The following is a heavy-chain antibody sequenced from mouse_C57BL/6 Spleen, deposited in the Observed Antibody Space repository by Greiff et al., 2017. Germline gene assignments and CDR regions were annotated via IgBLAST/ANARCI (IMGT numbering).Heavy chain of an antibody. D-gene: IGHD4-1*01. CDR3: TTSLGREFAY. CDR1: GFNIKDDY. J-gene: IGHJ3*01. CDR2: IDPANGDT. Sequence: VQLKQSGAELVRPGASVKLSCTASGFNIKDDYMHWVKQRPEQGLEWIGWIDPANGDTEYASKFQGKATITADTSSNTAYLQLSSLTSEDTAVYYCTTSLGREFAYWGQGTLVTVSA. V-gene: IGHV14-4*01.